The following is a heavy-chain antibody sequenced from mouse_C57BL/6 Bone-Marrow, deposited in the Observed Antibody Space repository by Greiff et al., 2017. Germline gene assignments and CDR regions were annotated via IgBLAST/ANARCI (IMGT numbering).Heavy chain of an antibody. CDR3: TRSLIYYGTNY. Sequence: EVKLEESGAELVKPGASVKLSCTASGFNIKDYYIHWVKQRTEQGLEWIGRIDPEDGETKYAPKFQDKATITADKSSNTAYLQLSSLTSEDTAVYYCTRSLIYYGTNYWGQGTTLTVSS. V-gene: IGHV14-2*01. J-gene: IGHJ2*01. CDR1: GFNIKDYY. D-gene: IGHD1-1*01. CDR2: IDPEDGET.